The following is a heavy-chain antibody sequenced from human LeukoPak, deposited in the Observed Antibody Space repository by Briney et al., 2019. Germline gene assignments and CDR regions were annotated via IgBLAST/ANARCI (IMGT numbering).Heavy chain of an antibody. J-gene: IGHJ4*02. V-gene: IGHV3-21*01. CDR2: ISSSSSYI. D-gene: IGHD4-17*01. CDR1: GFTFSSYS. CDR3: AREAPFTVTTHCAFDY. Sequence: GGSLRLSCAASGFTFSSYSMNWVRQAPGKGLEWVSSISSSSSYIYYADSVKGRFTISRDNAKNSLYLQMNSLRAEDTAVYYCAREAPFTVTTHCAFDYWGQGTLVT.